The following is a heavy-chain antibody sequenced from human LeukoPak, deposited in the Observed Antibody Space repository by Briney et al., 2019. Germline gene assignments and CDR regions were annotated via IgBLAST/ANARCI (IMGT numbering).Heavy chain of an antibody. CDR1: GFTFSSYS. J-gene: IGHJ4*02. Sequence: GGSLRLSCAASGFTFSSYSMNWVRQAPGKGLEWVSSIRSSSSYIYYADSVKGRFTISRDNAKNSLYLQMNSLRAEDTAVYYCARQPYSSGWYDLDYWGQGTLVTVSS. CDR3: ARQPYSSGWYDLDY. CDR2: IRSSSSYI. D-gene: IGHD6-19*01. V-gene: IGHV3-21*01.